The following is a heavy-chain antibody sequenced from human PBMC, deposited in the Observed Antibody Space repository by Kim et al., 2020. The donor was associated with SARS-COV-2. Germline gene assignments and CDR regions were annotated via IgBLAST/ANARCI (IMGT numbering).Heavy chain of an antibody. J-gene: IGHJ6*02. CDR3: ARDPTLGGMDV. D-gene: IGHD3-16*01. CDR2: T. Sequence: TNYAQRLQGRVTMTTDTSTSTAYMELRSLRSDDTAVYYCARDPTLGGMDVWGQGTTVTVSS. V-gene: IGHV1-18*01.